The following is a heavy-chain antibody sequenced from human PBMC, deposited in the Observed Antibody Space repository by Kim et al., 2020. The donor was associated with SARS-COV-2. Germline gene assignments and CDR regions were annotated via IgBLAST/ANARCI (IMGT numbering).Heavy chain of an antibody. Sequence: YAQKVQGRVTMTTDTSTSTAYMELRSLRSDDTAVYYCARDHTVVRVSPDYWGQGTLVTVSS. CDR3: ARDHTVVRVSPDY. D-gene: IGHD3-10*01. V-gene: IGHV1-18*01. J-gene: IGHJ4*02.